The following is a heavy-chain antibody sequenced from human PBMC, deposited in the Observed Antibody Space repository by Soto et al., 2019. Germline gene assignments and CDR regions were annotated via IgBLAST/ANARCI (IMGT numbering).Heavy chain of an antibody. D-gene: IGHD6-19*01. J-gene: IGHJ4*02. CDR2: ISYDGNNN. CDR1: GFTFRSYA. CDR3: ARADLDSNGWYYFDY. Sequence: GGSLRLSCAASGFTFRSYAMHWVRQAPGKGLEWVAAISYDGNNNYYADSVKGRFTISRDNSKNTLFLQMNTLRPEDTAVYYFARADLDSNGWYYFDYWGQGTLVTVSS. V-gene: IGHV3-30-3*01.